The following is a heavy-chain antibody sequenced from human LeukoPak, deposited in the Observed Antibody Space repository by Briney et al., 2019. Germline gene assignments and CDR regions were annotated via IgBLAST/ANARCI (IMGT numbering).Heavy chain of an antibody. Sequence: EPGGSLRLSCAASGFAVSSNYMSWLRQAPGKGLEWVSVVYSGDNTYYAASVRGRFTISRDNSKNTLYLRMNSLRPEDTAVYFCARDAANSIAARYDYWGQGTLVTVSS. V-gene: IGHV3-53*01. CDR3: ARDAANSIAARYDY. J-gene: IGHJ4*02. CDR1: GFAVSSNY. D-gene: IGHD6-6*01. CDR2: VYSGDNT.